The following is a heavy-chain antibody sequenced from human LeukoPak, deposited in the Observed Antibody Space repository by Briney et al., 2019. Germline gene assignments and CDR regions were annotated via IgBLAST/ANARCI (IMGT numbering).Heavy chain of an antibody. CDR3: ARGGKLLWFGELFFDY. CDR2: IRYDGSNK. V-gene: IGHV3-30*02. J-gene: IGHJ4*02. D-gene: IGHD3-10*01. CDR1: GFTFSSYG. Sequence: PGGSLRLSCAASGFTFSSYGMHWVRQAPGKGLEWVAFIRYDGSNKYYADSVKGRFTISRDNSKNTLYLQMNSLRAEDTAVYYCARGGKLLWFGELFFDYWGQGTLVTVSS.